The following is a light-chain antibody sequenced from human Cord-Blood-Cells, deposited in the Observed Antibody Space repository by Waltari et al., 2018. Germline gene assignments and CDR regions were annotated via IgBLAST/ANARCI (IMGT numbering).Light chain of an antibody. CDR3: QQYDNLPST. Sequence: DIQMTQFPSSRYASVGERAACTCQPSQDISNYLNWYQQKPGKPPKLLIYDASNLETGVPSRFSGSGSGTDFTFTISSLQAEDIAIYYCQQYDNLPSTFGPGTKVDIK. J-gene: IGKJ3*01. CDR2: DAS. CDR1: QDISNY. V-gene: IGKV1-33*01.